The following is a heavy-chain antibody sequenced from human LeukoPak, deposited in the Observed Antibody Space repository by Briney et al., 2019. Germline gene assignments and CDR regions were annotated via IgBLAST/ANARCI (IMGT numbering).Heavy chain of an antibody. Sequence: GGSLRLSCADSGFTFSSYVMNWVRQAPGKGLEWVSVISGGGGSTYYADSVKGRFTISRDNSKNTLFLQMNSLRAEDTAVYYCAKGGYCSSTSCYVGWFDPWGQGTLVTVSS. V-gene: IGHV3-23*01. CDR2: ISGGGGST. CDR3: AKGGYCSSTSCYVGWFDP. J-gene: IGHJ5*02. CDR1: GFTFSSYV. D-gene: IGHD2-2*01.